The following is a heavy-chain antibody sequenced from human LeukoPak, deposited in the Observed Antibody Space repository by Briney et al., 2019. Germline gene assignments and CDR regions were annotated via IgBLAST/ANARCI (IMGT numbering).Heavy chain of an antibody. CDR2: INPSGGST. CDR3: AKYAGAGAYDRHNEFDS. V-gene: IGHV1-46*01. D-gene: IGHD3-22*01. Sequence: ASVKVSCKASGYTFTNYYIHWVRQAPGQGLEWMGLINPSGGSTNYAQKFQGRVTMTRDTSTSTVSMELSSLRPEDTAVYYCAKYAGAGAYDRHNEFDSWGQGTLVTVSS. CDR1: GYTFTNYY. J-gene: IGHJ4*02.